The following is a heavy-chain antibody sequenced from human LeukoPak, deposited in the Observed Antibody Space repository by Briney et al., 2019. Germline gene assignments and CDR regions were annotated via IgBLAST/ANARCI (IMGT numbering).Heavy chain of an antibody. J-gene: IGHJ4*02. CDR2: IRCDGSNK. D-gene: IGHD6-13*01. CDR1: GFTFSSYG. Sequence: GGSLRLSCAASGFTFSSYGMHWVRQAPGKGLEWVAFIRCDGSNKYYADSVKGRFTISRDNAKNSLYLQMNSLRAEDTAVYYCTRDLLSSWYYWFDYWGQGTLVTVSS. V-gene: IGHV3-30*02. CDR3: TRDLLSSWYYWFDY.